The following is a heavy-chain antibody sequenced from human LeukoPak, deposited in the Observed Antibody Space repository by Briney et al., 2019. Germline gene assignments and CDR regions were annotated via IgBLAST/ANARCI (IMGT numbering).Heavy chain of an antibody. D-gene: IGHD3-22*01. Sequence: SETLSLTCAVYGGSFSGYYWSWIRQPPGKGLEWIGEINHSGSTYYNPSLKSRVTISVVTSKNQFSLKLRSVTAADTAVYYCARDRPNVDSTGYFSRHDAFDIWGQGTMVTVSS. V-gene: IGHV4-34*01. CDR3: ARDRPNVDSTGYFSRHDAFDI. CDR1: GGSFSGYY. CDR2: INHSGST. J-gene: IGHJ3*02.